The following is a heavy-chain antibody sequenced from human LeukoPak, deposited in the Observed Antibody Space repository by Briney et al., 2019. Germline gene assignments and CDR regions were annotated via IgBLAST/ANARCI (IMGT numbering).Heavy chain of an antibody. CDR1: GYTFTSYA. V-gene: IGHV1-3*01. Sequence: ASAKVSCKASGYTFTSYAMHWVRQAPGQRLEWMGWINAGNGNTKYSQKFQGRVTITRDTSASTAYMELSSLRSEDTAVYYCARDGFYCSGGSCYSTYFDYWGQGTLVTVSS. J-gene: IGHJ4*02. CDR3: ARDGFYCSGGSCYSTYFDY. D-gene: IGHD2-15*01. CDR2: INAGNGNT.